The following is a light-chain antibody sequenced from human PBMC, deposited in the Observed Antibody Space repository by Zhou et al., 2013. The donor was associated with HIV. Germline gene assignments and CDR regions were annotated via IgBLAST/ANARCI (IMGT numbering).Light chain of an antibody. V-gene: IGKV1-39*01. CDR1: QSISSY. CDR3: QQYNSYSPYT. CDR2: GAS. J-gene: IGKJ2*01. Sequence: DIQMTQSPSSLSASVGDRVTITCRASQSISSYLNWYQQKPGKAPKLLIYGASSLQSGVPSRFSGSGSGTDFTLTINSLQPEDFATYYCQQYNSYSPYTFGQGTKLEI.